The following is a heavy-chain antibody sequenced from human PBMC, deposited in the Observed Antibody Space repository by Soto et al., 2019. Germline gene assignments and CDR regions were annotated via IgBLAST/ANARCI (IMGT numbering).Heavy chain of an antibody. CDR3: ARGGGVGVAGSAAFEM. V-gene: IGHV1-2*02. CDR2: INPATGAA. J-gene: IGHJ3*02. CDR1: GYPVTAYY. Sequence: QLHLVQSGAVVKKPGASVTVSCSASGYPVTAYYMHWVRQAPGRGLEWMGGINPATGAAKYTQTFQGMVTMTRDTSTSTVFRELSGLTSEDTAVFYCARGGGVGVAGSAAFEMWGQGTLVTVSS. D-gene: IGHD3-3*01.